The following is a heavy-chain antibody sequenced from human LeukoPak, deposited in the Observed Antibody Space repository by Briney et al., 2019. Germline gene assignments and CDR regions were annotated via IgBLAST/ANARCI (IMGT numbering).Heavy chain of an antibody. V-gene: IGHV1-24*01. CDR3: ATTSSYSSGYYDY. CDR1: GYTLTELS. J-gene: IGHJ4*02. D-gene: IGHD3-22*01. Sequence: ASVKVSCKVSGYTLTELSMHWVRQTPGKGLEWMGGFDPEDGETIYAQKFQGRVTMTEDTSTDTAYMQLSSLRSEDTAVYYCATTSSYSSGYYDYWGQGTLVTVSS. CDR2: FDPEDGET.